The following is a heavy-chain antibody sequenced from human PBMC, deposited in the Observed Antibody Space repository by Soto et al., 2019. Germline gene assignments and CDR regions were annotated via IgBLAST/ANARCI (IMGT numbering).Heavy chain of an antibody. CDR3: ATQKVGGIAAAGTGGWFDP. CDR2: IYYSGST. J-gene: IGHJ5*02. CDR1: GGSISSYY. D-gene: IGHD6-13*01. V-gene: IGHV4-59*01. Sequence: PSETLSLTCTVSGGSISSYYWSWIRQPPGKGLEWIGYIYYSGSTNYNPSLKSRVTISVDTSKNQFSLKLRSVTAADTAVYYCATQKVGGIAAAGTGGWFDPWGQGTLVTVSS.